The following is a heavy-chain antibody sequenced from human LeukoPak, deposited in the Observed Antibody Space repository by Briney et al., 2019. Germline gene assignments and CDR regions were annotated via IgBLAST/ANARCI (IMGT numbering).Heavy chain of an antibody. J-gene: IGHJ4*02. D-gene: IGHD1-26*01. V-gene: IGHV1-46*01. CDR2: INPSGGST. Sequence: ASVKASCKASGYTFTSYYMHWVRQTPGQGLEWMGIINPSGGSTSYAQKFQGRVTMTRDTSTSTVYMELSSLRSEDTAVYYCTRYSGSYDYWGQGTLVTVSS. CDR3: TRYSGSYDY. CDR1: GYTFTSYY.